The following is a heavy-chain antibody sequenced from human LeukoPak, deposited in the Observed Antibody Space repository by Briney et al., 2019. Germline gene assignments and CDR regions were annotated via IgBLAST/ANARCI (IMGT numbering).Heavy chain of an antibody. CDR1: RFTVSSNY. Sequence: GSLRLSCAASRFTVSSNYMSWVRQAPGKGLEWVSVIYSGGSTYYADSVKGRFTISRDNSKNTLYLQMNSLRAEDTAVYYCAGSLAVAAFFDYWGQGTLVTVSS. D-gene: IGHD6-19*01. J-gene: IGHJ4*02. CDR2: IYSGGST. CDR3: AGSLAVAAFFDY. V-gene: IGHV3-53*01.